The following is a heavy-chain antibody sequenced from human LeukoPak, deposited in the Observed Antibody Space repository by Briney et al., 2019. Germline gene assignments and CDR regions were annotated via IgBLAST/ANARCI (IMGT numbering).Heavy chain of an antibody. CDR1: GYTFTSYG. V-gene: IGHV1-8*02. J-gene: IGHJ4*02. CDR2: MNPNSGNT. Sequence: ASVKVSCKASGYTFTSYGISWVRQAPGQGLEWMGWMNPNSGNTGYAQKFQGGVTMTRNTSISTAYMELSSLRSEDTAVYYCARDHTKLLRFLEWLRGPRFDYWGQGTLVTVSS. D-gene: IGHD3-3*01. CDR3: ARDHTKLLRFLEWLRGPRFDY.